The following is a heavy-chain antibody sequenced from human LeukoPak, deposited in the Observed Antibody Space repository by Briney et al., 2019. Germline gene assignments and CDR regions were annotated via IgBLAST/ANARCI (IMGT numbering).Heavy chain of an antibody. J-gene: IGHJ4*02. V-gene: IGHV4-39*01. CDR3: ARQDTAMEAH. Sequence: SETLSLTCTVSGGSISSSSYYWGWIRQPPGKGLEWIGSIYYSGSTYYNPSLKSRVTISVDTSKNQFSLKLSSVTAADTAVYYCARQDTAMEAHWGQGTLVTVSS. D-gene: IGHD5-18*01. CDR1: GGSISSSSYY. CDR2: IYYSGST.